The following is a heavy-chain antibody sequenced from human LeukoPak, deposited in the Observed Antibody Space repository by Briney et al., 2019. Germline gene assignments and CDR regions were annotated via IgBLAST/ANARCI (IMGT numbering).Heavy chain of an antibody. CDR3: AGGASRVQVWLPPGY. V-gene: IGHV3-64*02. J-gene: IGHJ4*02. CDR1: GFTFSNYV. CDR2: ITSNGGST. Sequence: GGSLRLSCAASGFTFSNYVMHWVRQAPGKGLEYVSAITSNGGSTYYADAVKGRFTISRDSSQNTLHLHMGSLRAEDMAVYYCAGGASRVQVWLPPGYWGQGTLVTVSS. D-gene: IGHD5-18*01.